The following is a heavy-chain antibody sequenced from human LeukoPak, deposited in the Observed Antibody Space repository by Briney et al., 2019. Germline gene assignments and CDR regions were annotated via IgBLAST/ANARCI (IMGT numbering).Heavy chain of an antibody. D-gene: IGHD3-10*01. Sequence: SETLSLTCGVSGGXISSSNCWSWVRQPPGKGLEWIGEINPSGNTNYNPSLKSRVSISVDKSNNQVSLGLRSVTAADTAVYYCARKAFYYDSGSYFDSWGQGSLVTVSS. CDR1: GGXISSSNC. CDR3: ARKAFYYDSGSYFDS. CDR2: INPSGNT. V-gene: IGHV4-4*02. J-gene: IGHJ4*02.